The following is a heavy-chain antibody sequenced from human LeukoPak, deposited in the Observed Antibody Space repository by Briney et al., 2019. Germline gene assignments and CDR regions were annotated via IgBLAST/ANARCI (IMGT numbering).Heavy chain of an antibody. J-gene: IGHJ1*01. CDR1: GGSISGSNYY. D-gene: IGHD4-17*01. CDR3: ARHYGDYVGQYFQH. CDR2: IYDRGST. Sequence: PSETLSLTCIVSGGSISGSNYYWGWIRQPPGKGLEWIGSIYDRGSTYYNPSLKSRVAISVDTSKNQFSLRLSSVTAADTVVYYCARHYGDYVGQYFQHWGQGTLVTVSS. V-gene: IGHV4-39*01.